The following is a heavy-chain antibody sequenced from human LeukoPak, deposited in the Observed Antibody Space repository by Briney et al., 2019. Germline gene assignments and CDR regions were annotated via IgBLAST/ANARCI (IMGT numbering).Heavy chain of an antibody. CDR2: IYTSGST. Sequence: SETLSLTCTVSGGSISSYYWSWIRQPPGKGLEWIGYIYTSGSTNYNPSLKSRVTISVDTSKNQFSLKLSSVTAADTAVYYCARRRGFYDFWSGYFGGGGDYYYMDVWGKGTTVTVSS. CDR1: GGSISSYY. J-gene: IGHJ6*03. D-gene: IGHD3-3*01. V-gene: IGHV4-4*09. CDR3: ARRRGFYDFWSGYFGGGGDYYYMDV.